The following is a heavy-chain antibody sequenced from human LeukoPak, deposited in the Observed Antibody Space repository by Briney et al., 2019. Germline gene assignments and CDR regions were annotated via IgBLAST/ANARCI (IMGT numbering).Heavy chain of an antibody. CDR3: ARDRSGYVFDY. CDR2: IWYDGSNK. V-gene: IGHV3-33*01. Sequence: SGGSLRLSCAASGFTFSSYGMHWVRQAPGKGLEWVAVIWYDGSNKYYADSVKGRFTISRDNSKNTLYLQMNSLRAEDTAVYYCARDRSGYVFDYWGQGTLVTVSS. CDR1: GFTFSSYG. J-gene: IGHJ4*02. D-gene: IGHD5-12*01.